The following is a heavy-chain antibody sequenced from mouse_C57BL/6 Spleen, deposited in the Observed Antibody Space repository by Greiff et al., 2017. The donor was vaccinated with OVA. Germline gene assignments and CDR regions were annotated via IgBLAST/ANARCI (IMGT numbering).Heavy chain of an antibody. CDR2: SRNKANDDTS. J-gene: IGHJ1*03. D-gene: IGHD1-1*01. CDR3: ARDARYYYGSNVWYFDV. V-gene: IGHV7-1*01. CDR1: GFTFSDFY. Sequence: EVKLVESGGGLVQSGRSLRLSCATSGFTFSDFYMEWVRQAPGTGLGWIAASRNKANDDTSEYSASVKGRFIVSRDSSQSILYLQMNARRAENTAIYYCARDARYYYGSNVWYFDVWGTGTTVTVAS.